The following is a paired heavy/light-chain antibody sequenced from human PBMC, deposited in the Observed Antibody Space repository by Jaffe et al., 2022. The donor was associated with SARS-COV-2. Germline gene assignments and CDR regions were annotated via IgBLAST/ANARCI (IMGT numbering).Heavy chain of an antibody. Sequence: QVQLVESGGGVVQPGRSLRLSCAASGFTFSSYAMHWVRQAPGQGLEWVTVISYDGSNKYYADSVKGRFTISRDNSKNTLYLQMNSLRAEDTAVYYCARNIAAAGTGTRWFDPWGQGTLVTVSS. D-gene: IGHD6-13*01. CDR2: ISYDGSNK. J-gene: IGHJ5*02. V-gene: IGHV3-30*04. CDR3: ARNIAAAGTGTRWFDP. CDR1: GFTFSSYA.
Light chain of an antibody. Sequence: SYELTQPLSVSVALGQTARITCGGNNIGSKNVHWYQQKPGQAPVLVIYRDSNRPSGIPERFSGSNSGNTATLTISRAQAGDEADYYCQVWDSSTACVVFGGGTKLTVL. CDR3: QVWDSSTACVV. J-gene: IGLJ2*01. CDR2: RDS. CDR1: NIGSKN. V-gene: IGLV3-9*01.